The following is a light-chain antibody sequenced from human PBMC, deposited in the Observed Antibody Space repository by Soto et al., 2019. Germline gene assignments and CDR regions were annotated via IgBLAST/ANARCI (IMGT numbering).Light chain of an antibody. Sequence: QSALTQPASASGSPGQSITISCIETTSDFGTKKFFSWYQQQPGKAPKLIIYEGTKRPSGVSSRFSGSKSGNTASLTVSGLQSDDEADYFCCLYTSFFSFFGGGTKLTVL. CDR1: TSDFGTKKF. CDR3: CLYTSFFSF. CDR2: EGT. J-gene: IGLJ2*01. V-gene: IGLV2-23*01.